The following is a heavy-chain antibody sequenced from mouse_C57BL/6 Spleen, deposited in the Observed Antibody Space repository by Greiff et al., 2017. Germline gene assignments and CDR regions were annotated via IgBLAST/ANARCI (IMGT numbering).Heavy chain of an antibody. Sequence: EVQVVESGGGLVQPGGSLKLSCAASGFTFSDYYMYWVRQTPEKRLEWVAYISNGGGSTYYPDTVKGRFTISRDNAKNTLYLQMSRLKSEDTAMYYCARREAGTGFAYWGQGTLVTVSA. J-gene: IGHJ3*01. CDR2: ISNGGGST. CDR1: GFTFSDYY. D-gene: IGHD4-1*01. CDR3: ARREAGTGFAY. V-gene: IGHV5-12*01.